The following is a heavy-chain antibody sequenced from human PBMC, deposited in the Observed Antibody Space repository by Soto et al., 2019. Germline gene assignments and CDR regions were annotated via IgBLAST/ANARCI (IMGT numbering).Heavy chain of an antibody. V-gene: IGHV3-23*01. D-gene: IGHD2-15*01. Sequence: GGSLRLSCAASGFAFGSYAMSWVRQAPGKGLEWISTVSGSGGSTYYADSVKGRFTISRDNSKNTLYLQMNSLRAEDTAVYYYAKLGGFCSGGSCYSVSWCPGTLLTVFS. CDR2: VSGSGGST. J-gene: IGHJ5*02. CDR3: AKLGGFCSGGSCYSVS. CDR1: GFAFGSYA.